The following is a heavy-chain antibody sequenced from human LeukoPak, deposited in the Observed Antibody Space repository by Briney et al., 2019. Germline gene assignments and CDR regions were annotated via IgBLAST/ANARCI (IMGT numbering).Heavy chain of an antibody. V-gene: IGHV4-39*01. D-gene: IGHD1-1*01. CDR1: GGSISSSSHS. CDR2: IYYTGRT. Sequence: PGGSLRLSCTVSGGSISSSSHSWGWIRQPPGKGLEWTGSIYYTGRTYYNPSLESRLTISVDTSKNQFSLKLTSVTAADTAIYYCAQSLGSGNWIGNWFDPWGQGTLVTVSS. CDR3: AQSLGSGNWIGNWFDP. J-gene: IGHJ5*02.